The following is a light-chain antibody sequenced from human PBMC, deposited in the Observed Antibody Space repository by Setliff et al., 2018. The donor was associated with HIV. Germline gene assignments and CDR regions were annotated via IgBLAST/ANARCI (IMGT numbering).Light chain of an antibody. Sequence: QSALTQPPSVSGSPGQSITISCSGTSSDIGFYNYVSWYRQHPGKAPKLIIYDVNNRPSGVSNRFSGSKSGNTASLTISGLQAEDEAVFYCTSYTSYNTLVFGGGTQLTVL. J-gene: IGLJ3*02. CDR1: SSDIGFYNY. CDR3: TSYTSYNTLV. V-gene: IGLV2-14*01. CDR2: DVN.